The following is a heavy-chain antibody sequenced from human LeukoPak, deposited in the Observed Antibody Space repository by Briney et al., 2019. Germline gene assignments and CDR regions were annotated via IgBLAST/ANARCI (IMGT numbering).Heavy chain of an antibody. D-gene: IGHD6-19*01. V-gene: IGHV4-39*07. CDR1: GGSISSPDYY. CDR2: IYYSGIT. Sequence: PSETLSLTCIVSGGSISSPDYYWGWIRQSPGKGLEWIGSIYYSGITYNNPSLKSRVTISVDTSKNQFSLRLSSVTAADTAIYYCARDSDSGWFGAASFDPWGQGTLATVSS. J-gene: IGHJ5*02. CDR3: ARDSDSGWFGAASFDP.